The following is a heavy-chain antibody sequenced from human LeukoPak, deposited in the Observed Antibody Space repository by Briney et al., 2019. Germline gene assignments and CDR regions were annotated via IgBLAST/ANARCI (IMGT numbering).Heavy chain of an antibody. J-gene: IGHJ5*02. CDR2: INPSGGST. CDR1: GYTFTSYY. D-gene: IGHD2-15*01. V-gene: IGHV1-46*01. CDR3: ARDGGGADGVVVVAATPVWFDP. Sequence: ASVKVSCKVSGYTFTSYYMHWVRQAPGQGLEWMGIINPSGGSTSYAQKFQGRVTMTRDTSTSTVYMELSSLRSEDTAVYYCARDGGGADGVVVVAATPVWFDPWGQGTLVTVSS.